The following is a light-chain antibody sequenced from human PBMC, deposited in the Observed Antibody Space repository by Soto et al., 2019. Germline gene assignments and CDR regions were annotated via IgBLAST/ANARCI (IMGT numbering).Light chain of an antibody. CDR3: QQRSNWPPRYT. V-gene: IGKV3-11*01. CDR2: DAS. J-gene: IGKJ2*01. CDR1: QSVSRY. Sequence: EIVLTQSPATLSLSPGERATLSCRASQSVSRYLAWYQQKPGQAPRLLIYDASNRATGIPARFSGSGSGTDFTLTISSLEPEDFAVYSSQQRSNWPPRYTFGQGTKLEIK.